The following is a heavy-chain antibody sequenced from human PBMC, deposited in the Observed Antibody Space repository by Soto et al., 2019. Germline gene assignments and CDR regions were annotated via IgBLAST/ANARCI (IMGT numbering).Heavy chain of an antibody. CDR1: GFTVSSDY. J-gene: IGHJ6*02. CDR2: IYSGGST. D-gene: IGHD1-26*01. V-gene: IGHV3-66*01. Sequence: EVQVVESGGGLVQPGGSLRLSCAASGFTVSSDYMSWVRQGPGKGLEWVSVIYSGGSTYYADSVKGRFTISRDNSKNTLYLQMNSLRAEDTAVYYCARDPGDRNGVSVWGQGTTVTVSS. CDR3: ARDPGDRNGVSV.